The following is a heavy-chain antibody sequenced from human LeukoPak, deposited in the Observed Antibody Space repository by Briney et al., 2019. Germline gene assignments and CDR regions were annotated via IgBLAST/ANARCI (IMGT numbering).Heavy chain of an antibody. CDR2: IYTSGST. Sequence: SQTLSLTCTVSGGAISSGNYYWSCIPQPAGKGLEWIGRIYTSGSTNYNPSLKSRVTISVDTSKNQFSLKLSSVTAADTAVYYCTRGAGWLIDYWGQGILVTVSS. J-gene: IGHJ4*02. V-gene: IGHV4-61*02. D-gene: IGHD3-16*01. CDR1: GGAISSGNYY. CDR3: TRGAGWLIDY.